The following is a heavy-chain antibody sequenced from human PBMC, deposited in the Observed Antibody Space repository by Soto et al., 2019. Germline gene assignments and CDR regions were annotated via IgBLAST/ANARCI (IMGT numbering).Heavy chain of an antibody. J-gene: IGHJ4*02. CDR2: ISYDGSNK. Sequence: GGSLRLSCAASGFTFSAHAMHWVRQAPGKGLEWVSFISYDGSNKYYANSVKGRFTISRDDSKNTLYLQMNSLRPEDTAVYSRARDFPNYFFDYWGQGTLVTVSS. D-gene: IGHD2-8*01. CDR3: ARDFPNYFFDY. V-gene: IGHV3-30*01. CDR1: GFTFSAHA.